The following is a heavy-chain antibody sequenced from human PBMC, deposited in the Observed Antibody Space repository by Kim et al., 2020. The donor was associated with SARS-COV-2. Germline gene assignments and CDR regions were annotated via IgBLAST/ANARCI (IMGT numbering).Heavy chain of an antibody. J-gene: IGHJ3*02. Sequence: DSVKCRFTISRDNAKNTLYLQMNTLRAEDTNVYYCARRYGSGTYGFDAFDIWGQETMVTVSS. CDR3: ARRYGSGTYGFDAFDI. D-gene: IGHD3-10*01. V-gene: IGHV3-30*01.